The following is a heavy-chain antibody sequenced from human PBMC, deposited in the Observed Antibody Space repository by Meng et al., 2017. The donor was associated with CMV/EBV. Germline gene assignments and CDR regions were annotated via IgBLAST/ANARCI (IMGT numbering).Heavy chain of an antibody. J-gene: IGHJ4*02. CDR3: ARGGSDSSGWYFDY. Sequence: SGGSISSGGYCWSWIRQQPGKGMEWIGYIYYSGSTYYNPSLKSRVTISVDTSKNQFYLKLSSVTAADTAVYYCARGGSDSSGWYFDYWGQGTLVTVSS. CDR1: GGSISSGGYC. D-gene: IGHD6-19*01. CDR2: IYYSGST. V-gene: IGHV4-31*02.